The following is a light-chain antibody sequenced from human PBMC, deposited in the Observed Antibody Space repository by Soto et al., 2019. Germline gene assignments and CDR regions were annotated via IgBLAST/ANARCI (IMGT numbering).Light chain of an antibody. CDR2: AAS. J-gene: IGKJ1*01. Sequence: AIQMTQSPSSLSASVGDRVTITCRASQGIRDDLGWYQQKPGKAPKLLMYAASTLQSGVPSRFSGSGSGTDFTLTISSLQPEDFATYSCQQDYSYPLTFGQGTKVEIK. V-gene: IGKV1-6*01. CDR1: QGIRDD. CDR3: QQDYSYPLT.